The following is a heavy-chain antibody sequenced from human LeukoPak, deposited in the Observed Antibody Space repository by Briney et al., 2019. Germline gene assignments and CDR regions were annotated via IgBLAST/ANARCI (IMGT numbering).Heavy chain of an antibody. J-gene: IGHJ4*02. Sequence: GGSLRLSCTASGISFNIYWMSWVRQAPGKGLEWVANIKHDGTEKYYVDSVKGRFTISRDNTRNSLSLQMNSLRADDTAVYYCVRDRRRSSSSFDYWGQGTLVTVSS. CDR3: VRDRRRSSSSFDY. CDR1: GISFNIYW. D-gene: IGHD2-2*01. CDR2: IKHDGTEK. V-gene: IGHV3-7*05.